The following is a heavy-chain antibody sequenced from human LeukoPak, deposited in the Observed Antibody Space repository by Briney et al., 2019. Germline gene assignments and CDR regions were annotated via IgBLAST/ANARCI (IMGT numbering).Heavy chain of an antibody. CDR2: ISYDGSNK. CDR1: GFTFTTYG. D-gene: IGHD6-13*01. J-gene: IGHJ3*01. CDR3: AKDRGIAAAVPELVRS. V-gene: IGHV3-30*18. Sequence: SGGSLRLSCAASGFTFTTYGMHWVRHAPGKGLEWGAVISYDGSNKYYADSVKGRFTISRDNSKNTMYLKMNRLRAEDTAVYYCAKDRGIAAAVPELVRSWGQGTMVTVSS.